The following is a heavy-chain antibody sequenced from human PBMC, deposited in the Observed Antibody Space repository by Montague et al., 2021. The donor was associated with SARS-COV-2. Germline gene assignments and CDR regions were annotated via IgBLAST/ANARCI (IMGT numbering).Heavy chain of an antibody. CDR1: GGSISSSNW. Sequence: SETLSLTCAVSGGSISSSNWWSWVRQPPGKGLEWIGEIYHSGSTNYNPSLKSRVTISVDKSKNQFSLKLSSVTAADTAVYYCARPKHDNSPDRAFDIWGQGTMVTVFS. V-gene: IGHV4-4*02. CDR2: IYHSGST. D-gene: IGHD3-22*01. J-gene: IGHJ3*02. CDR3: ARPKHDNSPDRAFDI.